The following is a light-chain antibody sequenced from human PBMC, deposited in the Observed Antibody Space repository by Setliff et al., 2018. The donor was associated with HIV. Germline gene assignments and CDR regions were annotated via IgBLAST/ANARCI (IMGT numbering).Light chain of an antibody. V-gene: IGLV7-46*01. Sequence: QAVVTQEPSLTVSPGGTVTLTCGSSTGPVTTTHYPYWIQQKPGQAPRTLIFDTNNKHSWTPARFSGPLLGGKGALTLSGARPEDEADYYCLLSYSGSLVFGGGTKVTVL. J-gene: IGLJ2*01. CDR2: DTN. CDR1: TGPVTTTHY. CDR3: LLSYSGSLV.